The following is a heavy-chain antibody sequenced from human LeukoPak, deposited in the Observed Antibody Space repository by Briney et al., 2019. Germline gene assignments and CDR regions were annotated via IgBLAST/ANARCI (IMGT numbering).Heavy chain of an antibody. CDR1: GFTFSSYA. V-gene: IGHV3-23*01. J-gene: IGHJ4*02. CDR3: AKDLDNRITIFGVATSFDY. Sequence: GGSLRLSCAASGFTFSSYAMSWVRQAPGKGMEWVSAISGSGGSTYYADSGKGRFTISRDNSKNTLYLQMNSLRAEDTAVYYCAKDLDNRITIFGVATSFDYWGQGTLVTVSS. D-gene: IGHD3-3*01. CDR2: ISGSGGST.